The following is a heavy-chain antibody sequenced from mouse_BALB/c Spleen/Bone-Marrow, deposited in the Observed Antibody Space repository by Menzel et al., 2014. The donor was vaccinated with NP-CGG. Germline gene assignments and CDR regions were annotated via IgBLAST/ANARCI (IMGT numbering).Heavy chain of an antibody. CDR2: SRNKAKYYTT. CDR1: GFTFSDFY. Sequence: EVHLVESGGGLVQPGDSLRLSCATSGFTFSDFYMEWVRQPPGKRLEWIAASRNKAKYYTTEYSASVKGRFIVSRDTSQSVLYLQMNAPRAEDTAIYYCARDVGYGNYFVYWGQGTLVTVSA. D-gene: IGHD2-10*02. CDR3: ARDVGYGNYFVY. V-gene: IGHV7-1*02. J-gene: IGHJ3*01.